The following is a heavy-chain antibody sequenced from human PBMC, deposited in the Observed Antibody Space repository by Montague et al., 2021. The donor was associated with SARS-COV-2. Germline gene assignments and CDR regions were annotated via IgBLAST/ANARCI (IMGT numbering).Heavy chain of an antibody. CDR3: ARDFNYYYYYGMDA. V-gene: IGHV3-21*01. CDR1: GFTFSSYS. J-gene: IGHJ6*02. Sequence: SPRLSCAASGFTFSSYSMNWVRQAPGKGLEWVSSISGSSSYIYYADSVKGRFTISRDNAKNSLYLQMISLRAEDTAVYYCARDFNYYYYYGMDAWGQGTTVTVSS. CDR2: ISGSSSYI.